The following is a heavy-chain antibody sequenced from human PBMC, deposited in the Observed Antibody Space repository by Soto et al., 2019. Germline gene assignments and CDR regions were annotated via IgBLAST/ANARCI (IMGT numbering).Heavy chain of an antibody. Sequence: PSETLSLTCTVSGGSISSGDYYWGWIRQPPGKGLEWIGYIYDSGSTYYNPSLKSRVTISVDTSKNQFSLKLSSLTAADTAVYYCASNSYRHIFYDYWGQGTLVTVSS. V-gene: IGHV4-30-4*01. CDR3: ASNSYRHIFYDY. CDR2: IYDSGST. D-gene: IGHD5-18*01. CDR1: GGSISSGDYY. J-gene: IGHJ4*02.